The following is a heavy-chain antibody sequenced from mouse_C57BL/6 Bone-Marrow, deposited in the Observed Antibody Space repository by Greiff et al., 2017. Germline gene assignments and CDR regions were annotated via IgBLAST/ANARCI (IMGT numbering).Heavy chain of an antibody. Sequence: QVQLQQSGAELARPGASVKLSCKASGYTFTSYGISWVKQRTGQGLEWIGEIYPRSGNTYYNEKFKGKATLTADKSSSTAYMELRSLTSEDSAVYFCARRTTVEYWGQGTTLTVSS. CDR3: ARRTTVEY. CDR2: IYPRSGNT. V-gene: IGHV1-81*01. D-gene: IGHD1-1*01. J-gene: IGHJ2*01. CDR1: GYTFTSYG.